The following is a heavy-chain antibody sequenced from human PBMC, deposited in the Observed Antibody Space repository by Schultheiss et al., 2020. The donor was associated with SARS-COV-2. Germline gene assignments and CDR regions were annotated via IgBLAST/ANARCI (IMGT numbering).Heavy chain of an antibody. CDR2: IYYSGST. CDR1: GGSVSSGSYY. V-gene: IGHV4-61*10. D-gene: IGHD2-2*01. Sequence: SETLSLTCTVSGGSVSSGSYYWSWIRQPAGKGLEWIGSIYYSGSTNYNPSLKSRVTISVDTSKNQFSLKLSSVTAADTAVYYCARASPDIVVVPAAAGNPYYYYGMDVWGQGTTVTVSS. CDR3: ARASPDIVVVPAAAGNPYYYYGMDV. J-gene: IGHJ6*02.